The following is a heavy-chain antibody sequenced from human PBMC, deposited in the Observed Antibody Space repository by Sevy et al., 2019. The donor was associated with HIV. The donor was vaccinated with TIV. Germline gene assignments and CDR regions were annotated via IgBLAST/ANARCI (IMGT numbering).Heavy chain of an antibody. J-gene: IGHJ4*02. V-gene: IGHV4-59*08. CDR1: GGSITSLY. D-gene: IGHD1-26*01. CDR3: VGENAWGRGYS. Sequence: SETLSLTCTVSGGSITSLYWGWIRQPPGKGLEWIANIYYNGNTNYNPSLKSRVTISLDTSKNQFSLRLSCVTAADTAIYYCVGENAWGRGYSWGQGTLVTVSS. CDR2: IYYNGNT.